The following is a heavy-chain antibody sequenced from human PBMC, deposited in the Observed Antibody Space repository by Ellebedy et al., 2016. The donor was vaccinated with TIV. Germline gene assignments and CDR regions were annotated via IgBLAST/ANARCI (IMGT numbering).Heavy chain of an antibody. CDR3: ARGGGSGRHRGLLDY. CDR2: LYYSGST. J-gene: IGHJ4*02. D-gene: IGHD3-10*01. V-gene: IGHV4-61*01. Sequence: SETLSLTCSVSDGSVSSVTNHWSWIRQPPGKGLEWIGYLYYSGSTDYSPPLKSRVTISVDTSKNQFSLKLSSVTAADTAVYYCARGGGSGRHRGLLDYWGQGTLVTVSS. CDR1: DGSVSSVTNH.